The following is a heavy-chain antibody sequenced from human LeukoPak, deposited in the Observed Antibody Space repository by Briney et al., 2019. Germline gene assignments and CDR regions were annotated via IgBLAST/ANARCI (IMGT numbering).Heavy chain of an antibody. CDR2: ISGSGGST. CDR3: AKIGEGSSWSD. Sequence: GGSLRLSCAASGFTFSSYAMSWVRQAPGKGLEWVSAISGSGGSTYYADSVKGRFTISRDNSKNTLYLQMNSLRGEDTAVYYCAKIGEGSSWSDWGQGTLVTVSS. J-gene: IGHJ4*02. V-gene: IGHV3-23*01. D-gene: IGHD6-13*01. CDR1: GFTFSSYA.